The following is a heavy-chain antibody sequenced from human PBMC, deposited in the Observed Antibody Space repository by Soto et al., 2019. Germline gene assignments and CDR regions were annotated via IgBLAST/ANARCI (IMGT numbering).Heavy chain of an antibody. CDR3: AKPSYCSSTSCYTRKYFDY. CDR2: ILYDGSNT. J-gene: IGHJ4*02. D-gene: IGHD2-2*02. V-gene: IGHV3-30-3*02. CDR1: GFTFSSYA. Sequence: PGGSLRLSCAASGFTFSSYAMHWVRQAPGKGLVCVAVILYDGSNTYYADAVKGRFTISRDKSMNTLYLQMYSQRAEDTVVYYCAKPSYCSSTSCYTRKYFDYWGQGTLLTVS.